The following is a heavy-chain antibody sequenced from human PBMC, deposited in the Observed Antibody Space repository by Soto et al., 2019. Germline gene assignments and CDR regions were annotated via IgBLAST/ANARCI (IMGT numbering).Heavy chain of an antibody. CDR3: ASVPSQEMATIRYYFDY. Sequence: SVKVSCKASGGTFSSYAISWVRQAPGQGLEWMGGIIPIFGTANYAQKFQGRVTITADESXXXXXXXXXXXXXXXTAVYYCASVPSQEMATIRYYFDYWGQGTLVTVSS. J-gene: IGHJ4*02. D-gene: IGHD3-10*01. V-gene: IGHV1-69*13. CDR2: IIPIFGTA. CDR1: GGTFSSYA.